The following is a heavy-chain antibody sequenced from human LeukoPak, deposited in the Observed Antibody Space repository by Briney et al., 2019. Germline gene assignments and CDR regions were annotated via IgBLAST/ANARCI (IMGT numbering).Heavy chain of an antibody. CDR3: ASHPGSSGYYYEYFQH. V-gene: IGHV3-21*01. CDR2: ISSSSSYI. D-gene: IGHD3-22*01. CDR1: GVTLSTYA. Sequence: GGSLRLSCAASGVTLSTYAMSWARQAPGKGLEWVSSISSSSSYIYYADSVKGRFTISRDNAKNSLYLQMNSLRAEDTAVYYCASHPGSSGYYYEYFQHWGQGTLVTVSS. J-gene: IGHJ1*01.